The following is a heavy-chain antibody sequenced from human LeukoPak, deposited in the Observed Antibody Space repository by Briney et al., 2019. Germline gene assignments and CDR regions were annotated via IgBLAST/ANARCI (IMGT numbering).Heavy chain of an antibody. Sequence: ASVKVSCKASGYTFNRHGISWARQAPGQGLEWMGWINPNSGGTNYAQKFQGRVTMTRDTSISTAYMELSRLRSDDTAVYYCARDSCSGGSCYSFDYWGQGTLVTVSS. D-gene: IGHD2-15*01. J-gene: IGHJ4*02. CDR2: INPNSGGT. V-gene: IGHV1-2*02. CDR3: ARDSCSGGSCYSFDY. CDR1: GYTFNRHG.